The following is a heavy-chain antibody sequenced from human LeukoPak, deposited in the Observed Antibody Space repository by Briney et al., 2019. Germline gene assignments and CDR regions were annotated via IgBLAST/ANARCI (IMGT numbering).Heavy chain of an antibody. CDR3: ARSYCSGGSCYGGLNWFDP. CDR1: GYTFTSYY. Sequence: ASVKVSCKASGYTFTSYYMHWVRQAPGRGLEWMGIINPSGGSTSYAQKFQGRVTMTRDMSTSTVYMELSSLRSEDTAVYYCARSYCSGGSCYGGLNWFDPWGQGTLVTVSS. CDR2: INPSGGST. J-gene: IGHJ5*02. V-gene: IGHV1-46*01. D-gene: IGHD2-15*01.